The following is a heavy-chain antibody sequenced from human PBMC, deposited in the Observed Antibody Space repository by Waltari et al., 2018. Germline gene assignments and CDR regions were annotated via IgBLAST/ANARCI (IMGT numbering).Heavy chain of an antibody. CDR2: IYWNDNK. J-gene: IGHJ4*02. CDR1: GFSLNTIGVG. V-gene: IGHV2-5*01. Sequence: QITLKESGPTLVKPTQTLTLTCTFSGFSLNTIGVGVGWIRQPPGKALACLALIYWNDNKRYSPSLKSRLTITKDTSKNQVVLTMTNMDPVDTATYYCAHRRGGSYSFDYWGQGTLVTVSS. CDR3: AHRRGGSYSFDY. D-gene: IGHD1-26*01.